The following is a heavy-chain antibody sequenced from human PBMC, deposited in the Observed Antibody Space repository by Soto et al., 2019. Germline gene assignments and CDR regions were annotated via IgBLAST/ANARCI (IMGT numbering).Heavy chain of an antibody. J-gene: IGHJ4*02. CDR2: ISSRSDAI. CDR3: ARLPKGSLVTA. V-gene: IGHV3-48*02. CDR1: GFNFSDYS. D-gene: IGHD2-21*02. Sequence: GGSLRLSSVGSGFNFSDYSINWVRQAPGKGLQWISYISSRSDAINYADSGKGRFTVSRDNAKNAVFLQMNSLRDDATAIYYCARLPKGSLVTAWGQGTKVTVS.